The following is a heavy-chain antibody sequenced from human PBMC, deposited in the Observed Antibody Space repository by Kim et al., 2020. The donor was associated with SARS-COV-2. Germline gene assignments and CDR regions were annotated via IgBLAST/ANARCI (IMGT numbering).Heavy chain of an antibody. CDR3: ARDAANWGYPPY. Sequence: YYADSGKGRFTISRDNAKNSLYLQMNSLRAEDTAVYYCARDAANWGYPPYWGQGTLVTVSS. V-gene: IGHV3-48*03. J-gene: IGHJ4*02. D-gene: IGHD7-27*01.